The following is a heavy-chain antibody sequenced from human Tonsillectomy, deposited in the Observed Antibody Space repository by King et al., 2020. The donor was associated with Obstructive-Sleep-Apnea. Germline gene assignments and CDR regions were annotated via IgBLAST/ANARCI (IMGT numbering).Heavy chain of an antibody. CDR1: GFTFSSYG. V-gene: IGHV3-30*18. CDR3: AKDLKRYCSGGSCYYFDY. CDR2: ISYDGSNK. D-gene: IGHD2-15*01. Sequence: VQLVESGGGVVQPGRSLRLSCAASGFTFSSYGMHWVRQAPGKGLEWVAVISYDGSNKYYADSVKGRFTISRDNSKNTLYLQMNSLRAEDTAMYYCAKDLKRYCSGGSCYYFDYWGQGTLVTVSS. J-gene: IGHJ4*02.